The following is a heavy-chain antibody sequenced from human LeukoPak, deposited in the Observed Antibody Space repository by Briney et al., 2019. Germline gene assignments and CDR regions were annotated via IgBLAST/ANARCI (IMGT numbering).Heavy chain of an antibody. CDR1: SYNFANYW. CDR2: IYPGGSQI. CDR3: ARRGYTSVWFDP. J-gene: IGHJ5*02. Sequence: GESLQISCKASSYNFANYWFGWVRQMPGEGLEWMGLIYPGGSQIVYSPSFQGQVTISVDWSTSTVYLQWSTLKASDTAMHYCARRGYTSVWFDPWGQGTLVIVSS. D-gene: IGHD5-24*01. V-gene: IGHV5-51*01.